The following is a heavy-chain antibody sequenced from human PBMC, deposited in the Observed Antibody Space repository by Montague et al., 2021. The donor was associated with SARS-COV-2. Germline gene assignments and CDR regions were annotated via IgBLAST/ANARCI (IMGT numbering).Heavy chain of an antibody. V-gene: IGHV3-7*01. J-gene: IGHJ4*02. Sequence: SLRLSCAASGFTFSTYWMTWVRQAPGKGLEWVANIKQDGSETYYVDSIKGRFTVFRDNGKNSLFLQMNSLRVEDTAVYYCARGPLWETGSYYKEHYFDXWGQGTLVTVAS. D-gene: IGHD1-26*01. CDR2: IKQDGSET. CDR1: GFTFSTYW. CDR3: ARGPLWETGSYYKEHYFDX.